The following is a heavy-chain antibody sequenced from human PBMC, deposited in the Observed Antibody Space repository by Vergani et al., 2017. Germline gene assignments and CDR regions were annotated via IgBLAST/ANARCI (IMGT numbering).Heavy chain of an antibody. CDR3: AELYGDDGYSPF. V-gene: IGHV3-30*02. Sequence: QVQLVESGGGVVQPGGSLRLSCIASGFTFRIYGMHCVRQAPGKGLEWVAFIRFDGTKRFYGDSVKGRFTISRDNSQTTVFLQMNSLRVEDTAIYYCAELYGDDGYSPFWGQGTLVTVSS. J-gene: IGHJ4*02. CDR1: GFTFRIYG. CDR2: IRFDGTKR. D-gene: IGHD5-18*01.